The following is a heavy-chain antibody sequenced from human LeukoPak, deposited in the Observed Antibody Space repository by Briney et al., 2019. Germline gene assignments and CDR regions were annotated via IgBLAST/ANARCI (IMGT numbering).Heavy chain of an antibody. J-gene: IGHJ4*02. Sequence: GGSLRLSCAASGFTFSSYSMNWVRQAPGKGLEWVSSISSSSSYIYYADSVKGRFTISRDNAKNSLYLQMNSLRAEDTAVYYCAKDFRGYSYGETFDYWGQGTLVTVSS. D-gene: IGHD5-18*01. CDR1: GFTFSSYS. CDR3: AKDFRGYSYGETFDY. V-gene: IGHV3-21*01. CDR2: ISSSSSYI.